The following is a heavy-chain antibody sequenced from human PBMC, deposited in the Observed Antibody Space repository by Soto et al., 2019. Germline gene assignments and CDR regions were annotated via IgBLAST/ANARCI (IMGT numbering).Heavy chain of an antibody. J-gene: IGHJ6*02. D-gene: IGHD3-10*01. CDR3: ARSRITMVRGVPVPPWEDYYYGMDV. Sequence: PGGSLILSCAASGLTVSSNYMSWVRQAPGKGLEWVSVIYSGGSTYYADSVKGRFTISRDNSKNTLYLQMNSLRAEDTAVYYCARSRITMVRGVPVPPWEDYYYGMDVWGQGTTVTVSS. CDR2: IYSGGST. CDR1: GLTVSSNY. V-gene: IGHV3-53*01.